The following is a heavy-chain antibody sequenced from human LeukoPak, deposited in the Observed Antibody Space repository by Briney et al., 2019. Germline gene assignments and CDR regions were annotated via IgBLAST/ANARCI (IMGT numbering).Heavy chain of an antibody. CDR2: IYYSGGT. J-gene: IGHJ5*02. D-gene: IGHD6-6*01. Sequence: SETLSLTCTLSGGSISSRYWSWIRQPPGKGLEWIGSIYYSGGTNYNPSLQGRVSISVDTSKIQFSLKLSSVTAADTAVYYCARWQYTISSGWFDPWGQGTLVTVS. V-gene: IGHV4-59*08. CDR1: GGSISSRY. CDR3: ARWQYTISSGWFDP.